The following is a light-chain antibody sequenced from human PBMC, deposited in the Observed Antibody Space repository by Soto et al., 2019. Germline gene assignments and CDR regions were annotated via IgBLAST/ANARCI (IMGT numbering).Light chain of an antibody. CDR3: QKYSSPPQT. V-gene: IGKV1-27*01. Sequence: DIQMTQSPSSVSASVGDRVTITCRASQGISNYLAWYQQKPGKVPKLLIYAASTLESGVPSRFSGSGSGTGCGLTISRLQPEDVATYYCQKYSSPPQTFGQRTKVEI. J-gene: IGKJ1*01. CDR2: AAS. CDR1: QGISNY.